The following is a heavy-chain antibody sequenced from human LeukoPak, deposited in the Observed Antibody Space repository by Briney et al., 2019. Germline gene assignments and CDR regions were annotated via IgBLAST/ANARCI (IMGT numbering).Heavy chain of an antibody. V-gene: IGHV4-59*01. CDR2: IYYSGST. J-gene: IGHJ4*02. CDR1: GGSISSYY. D-gene: IGHD5-24*01. CDR3: ARGYIPYYFDY. Sequence: PSETLSLTCTVSGGSISSYYWSLIRQPPGKGLEWIGYIYYSGSTNYNPSLKSRVTISVDTSKNQFSLKLSSVTAADTAVYYCARGYIPYYFDYWGQGTLVTVSS.